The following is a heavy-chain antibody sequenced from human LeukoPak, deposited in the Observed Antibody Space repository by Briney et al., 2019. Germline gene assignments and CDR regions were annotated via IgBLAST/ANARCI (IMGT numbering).Heavy chain of an antibody. V-gene: IGHV4-39*01. Sequence: SETLSLTCTVSGGSISSSSHYWGWIRQPPGKGLEWIGSMYYSESTYYNPSLKSRLTISVDTSKNQFSLKVNSVTAADTAVYYCARTVIVGPTRHFDYWGQGTLVTVSS. CDR3: ARTVIVGPTRHFDY. D-gene: IGHD1-26*01. CDR1: GGSISSSSHY. J-gene: IGHJ4*02. CDR2: MYYSEST.